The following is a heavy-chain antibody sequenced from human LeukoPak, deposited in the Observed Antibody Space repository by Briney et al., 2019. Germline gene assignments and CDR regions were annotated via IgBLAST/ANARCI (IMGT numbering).Heavy chain of an antibody. D-gene: IGHD3-10*01. J-gene: IGHJ4*02. V-gene: IGHV3-30*03. CDR3: ARDMYDNGWSSFDY. CDR2: ISFDGTNK. Sequence: GRSLRLSCAASGFTFSNYGMHWVRQAPGKGLEWVAVISFDGTNKYYANSVQGRFTISRDNSKNTLYLQMNSLRAEDTALYYCARDMYDNGWSSFDYWGQGTLVTVSS. CDR1: GFTFSNYG.